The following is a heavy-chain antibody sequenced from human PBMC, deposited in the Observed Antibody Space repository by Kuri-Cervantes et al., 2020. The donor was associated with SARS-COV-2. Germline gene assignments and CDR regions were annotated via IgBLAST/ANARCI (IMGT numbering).Heavy chain of an antibody. V-gene: IGHV4-59*01. CDR1: GFTFSSYG. J-gene: IGHJ3*02. CDR2: IYYSGST. Sequence: ESLKISCAASGFTFSSYGMHWVRQAPGKGLEWIGYIYYSGSTNYNPSLKSRVTISVDTSKNQFSLKLSSVTAADTAVYYCAREIRVIAYPHAFDIWGQGTMVTVSS. D-gene: IGHD2-21*01. CDR3: AREIRVIAYPHAFDI.